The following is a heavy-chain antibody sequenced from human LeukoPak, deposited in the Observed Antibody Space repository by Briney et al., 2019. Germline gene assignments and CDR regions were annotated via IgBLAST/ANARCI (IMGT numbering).Heavy chain of an antibody. CDR2: ISSSSTI. Sequence: GGSLRLSCAASGFTFSSYSMNWVRQAPGKGLEWVSYISSSSTIYYADSVKGRFTISRDNAKNSLYLQMNSLRAEDTAVYYCARDGLGGATSFRAFDYWGQGTLVTVSS. CDR3: ARDGLGGATSFRAFDY. CDR1: GFTFSSYS. D-gene: IGHD1-26*01. J-gene: IGHJ4*02. V-gene: IGHV3-48*04.